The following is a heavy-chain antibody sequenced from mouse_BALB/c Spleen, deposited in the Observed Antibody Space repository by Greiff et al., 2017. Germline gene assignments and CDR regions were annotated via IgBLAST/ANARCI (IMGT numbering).Heavy chain of an antibody. CDR2: ISTGGGCT. CDR3: SRRDDDDYAIDY. Sequence: EVKVVESGGGLVQPGGSLKLSCAASGFTFSSYTMSWVRQTPEKRLEWVAYISTGGGCTYYPDTVKGRFTISRDNAENTLYLQMSSLKSEDTAMYYCSRRDDDDYAIDYWGQGTSVTVSS. V-gene: IGHV5-12-2*01. CDR1: GFTFSSYT. D-gene: IGHD2-3*01. J-gene: IGHJ4*01.